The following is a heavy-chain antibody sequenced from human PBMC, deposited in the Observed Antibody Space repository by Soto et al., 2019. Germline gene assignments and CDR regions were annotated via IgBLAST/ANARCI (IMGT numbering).Heavy chain of an antibody. Sequence: ASVKVSCKASGYTFTSYYMHWVRQAPGQGLEWMGIIIPSCGSANYAQKFQGRVTITGDESTSTVYMELSSLRSEDTAVYYCAAKEPLGGFDIWGQGTMVTVSS. V-gene: IGHV1-46*01. CDR3: AAKEPLGGFDI. J-gene: IGHJ3*02. D-gene: IGHD2-15*01. CDR1: GYTFTSYY. CDR2: IIPSCGSA.